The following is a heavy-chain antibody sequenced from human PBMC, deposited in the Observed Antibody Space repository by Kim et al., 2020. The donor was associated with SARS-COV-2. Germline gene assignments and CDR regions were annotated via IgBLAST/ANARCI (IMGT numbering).Heavy chain of an antibody. Sequence: SETLSLTCTVSGGSISSSSYYWGWIRQPPGKGLEWIGSIYYSGSTYYNPSLKSRVTISVDTSKNQFSLKLSSVTAADTAVYYCARHVPPGPIQLWLSRVLDWFDPWGQGTLVTVSS. J-gene: IGHJ5*02. CDR1: GGSISSSSYY. D-gene: IGHD5-18*01. V-gene: IGHV4-39*01. CDR3: ARHVPPGPIQLWLSRVLDWFDP. CDR2: IYYSGST.